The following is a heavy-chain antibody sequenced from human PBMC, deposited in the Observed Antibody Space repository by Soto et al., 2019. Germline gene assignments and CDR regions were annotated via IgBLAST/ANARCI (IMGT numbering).Heavy chain of an antibody. CDR2: IYYSGST. Sequence: SETLSLTCTVSGGSISSSSYYWGWIRQPPWKGLEWIGSIYYSGSTYYNPSLKSRVTISVDTSKNQFSLKLSSVTAADTAVYYCDSMRGGPNYYYYYGMDVWGQGXTVTVYS. D-gene: IGHD3-10*01. J-gene: IGHJ6*02. CDR3: DSMRGGPNYYYYYGMDV. CDR1: GGSISSSSYY. V-gene: IGHV4-39*01.